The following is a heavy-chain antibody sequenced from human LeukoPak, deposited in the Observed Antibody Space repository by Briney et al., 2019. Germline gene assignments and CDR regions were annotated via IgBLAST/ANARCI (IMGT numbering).Heavy chain of an antibody. Sequence: GGSLRLSCAASGFTVSSIYMSWVRQAPGKGLEWVSVIYSGGSTYNADSVKGRFTISRDTSKNTLYLHISNLRAEDTAVYYCARSRASSRAPDYWGQGTLVTVFS. CDR3: ARSRASSRAPDY. J-gene: IGHJ4*02. D-gene: IGHD6-13*01. CDR2: IYSGGST. CDR1: GFTVSSIY. V-gene: IGHV3-66*01.